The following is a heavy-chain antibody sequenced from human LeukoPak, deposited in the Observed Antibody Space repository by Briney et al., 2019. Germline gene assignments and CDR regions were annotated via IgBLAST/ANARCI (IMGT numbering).Heavy chain of an antibody. CDR1: GGSISSYY. Sequence: PSETLSHTCTVSGGSISSYYWSWIRQPPGKGLEWIGYIYYSGSTNYNPSLKSRVTISVDTSKNQFSLKLSSVTAADTAVYYCARGVPAAIDSYYFDYWGQGTLVTVSS. CDR3: ARGVPAAIDSYYFDY. D-gene: IGHD2-2*01. CDR2: IYYSGST. J-gene: IGHJ4*02. V-gene: IGHV4-59*01.